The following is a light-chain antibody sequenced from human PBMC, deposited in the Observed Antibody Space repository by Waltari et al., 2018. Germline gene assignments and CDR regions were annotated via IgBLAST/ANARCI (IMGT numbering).Light chain of an antibody. CDR3: QQRSNWPPFT. J-gene: IGKJ4*01. CDR2: DAS. Sequence: EIVLTQSPATLSFSPGERATLSCRASQSVSSYLAWYKQKPGQAPRLLIYDASNRATGIPARFSGSGSGTDFTLTISSLEPEDFAVYYCQQRSNWPPFTFGGGTKVEIK. V-gene: IGKV3-11*01. CDR1: QSVSSY.